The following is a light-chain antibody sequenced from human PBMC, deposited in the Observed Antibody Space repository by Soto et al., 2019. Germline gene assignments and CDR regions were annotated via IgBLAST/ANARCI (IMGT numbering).Light chain of an antibody. Sequence: QSALTQPASVPGSPGQSITISCTGTSSDVGAHKFVSWYQQHPGKAPKLIFYEVSNRPPGLSDRFSGSKSGTTASLTISGLQAEDEADYFCSSYTTNKTLLFGGGTKLTVL. CDR1: SSDVGAHKF. V-gene: IGLV2-14*01. CDR2: EVS. CDR3: SSYTTNKTLL. J-gene: IGLJ2*01.